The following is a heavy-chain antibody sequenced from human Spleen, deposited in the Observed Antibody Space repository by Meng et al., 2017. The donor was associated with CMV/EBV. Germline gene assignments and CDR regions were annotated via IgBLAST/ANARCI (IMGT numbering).Heavy chain of an antibody. J-gene: IGHJ5*02. CDR2: INPNSGGT. D-gene: IGHD2-8*02. CDR1: GYTFTGYY. Sequence: ASVKVSCKASGYTFTGYYMHWVRQAPGQGLEWMGWINPNSGGTNYAQKFQGRVTMTRDTSISTAYMELSRLRSDDTAVYYCARAPPYCTVTSCSGNWFDPWGQGTLVTVSS. CDR3: ARAPPYCTVTSCSGNWFDP. V-gene: IGHV1-2*02.